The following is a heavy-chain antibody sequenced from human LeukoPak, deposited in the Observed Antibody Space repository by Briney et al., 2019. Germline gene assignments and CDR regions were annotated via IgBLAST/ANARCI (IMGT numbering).Heavy chain of an antibody. CDR3: ARLYSSGWFLDY. D-gene: IGHD6-19*01. V-gene: IGHV3-48*03. CDR1: GFTFSSYE. J-gene: IGHJ4*02. Sequence: GGSLRLSCAASGFTFSSYEMNWVRQAPGKGLEWVSYISSSGSTIYYADSMKGRFTISRDNAKNSLYLQMNSLRAEDTAVYYCARLYSSGWFLDYWGQGTLVTVSS. CDR2: ISSSGSTI.